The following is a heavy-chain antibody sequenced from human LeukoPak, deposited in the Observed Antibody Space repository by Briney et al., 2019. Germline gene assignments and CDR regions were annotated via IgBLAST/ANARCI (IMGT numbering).Heavy chain of an antibody. CDR1: GSSFSNSG. D-gene: IGHD3-22*01. CDR3: ARDIDTSSHYGWFDP. J-gene: IGHJ5*02. CDR2: IWFHGRTE. V-gene: IGHV3-33*01. Sequence: GSCLRLSCAASGSSFSNSGIRSVSQAPGKWLGWVSVIWFHGRTEYYADSVKGRFTISRDNSKNTVSLQMNSLRAEDSAVYYCARDIDTSSHYGWFDPWGQGTLVIVSS.